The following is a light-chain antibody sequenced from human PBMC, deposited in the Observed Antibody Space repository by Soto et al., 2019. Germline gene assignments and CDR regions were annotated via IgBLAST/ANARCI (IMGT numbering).Light chain of an antibody. CDR3: QTWVTGIQV. J-gene: IGLJ2*01. CDR2: LNSDGSH. CDR1: SGHSSYA. Sequence: QLVLTQSPSASASLGASVKLTCTLSSGHSSYAIAWHQQQPEKGPRYLMKLNSDGSHNKGDGIPDRFSGSSSGAERYLTISSLQSEDGADYYCQTWVTGIQVFGGGTKLTVL. V-gene: IGLV4-69*01.